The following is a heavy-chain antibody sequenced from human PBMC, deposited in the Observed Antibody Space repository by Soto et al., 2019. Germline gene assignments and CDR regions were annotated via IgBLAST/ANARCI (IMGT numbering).Heavy chain of an antibody. Sequence: GASVKVSCKASGGTFRSYTISWVRKAPGQGLEWMGRIIPILGIANYAQKFQGRVTITADESTSTAYMELSSLRSEDTAVYYCARGLSPPTATPLFQHWGQGTLVTVSS. CDR2: IIPILGIA. J-gene: IGHJ1*01. V-gene: IGHV1-69*02. CDR1: GGTFRSYT. CDR3: ARGLSPPTATPLFQH.